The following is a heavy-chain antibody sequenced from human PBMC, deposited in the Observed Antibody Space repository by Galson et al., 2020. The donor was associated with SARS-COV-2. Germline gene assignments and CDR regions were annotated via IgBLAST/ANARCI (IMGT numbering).Heavy chain of an antibody. CDR3: ARGIAVAGFNGFDH. J-gene: IGHJ5*02. Sequence: SETLSLTCAVYGGSFSGYYWSWIRQPPGKGLEWIGEINHSGSTNYNPSLKSRVTISVDTSKNQFSLKLSSVTAADTAVYYCARGIAVAGFNGFDHWGQGTLVTVSS. CDR1: GGSFSGYY. D-gene: IGHD6-19*01. V-gene: IGHV4-34*01. CDR2: INHSGST.